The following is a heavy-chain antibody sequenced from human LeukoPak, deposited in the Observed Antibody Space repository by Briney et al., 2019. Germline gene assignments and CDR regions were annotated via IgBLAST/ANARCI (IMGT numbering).Heavy chain of an antibody. CDR3: AIFQGTYGDNENDY. D-gene: IGHD4-17*01. CDR1: GGTFSSYA. J-gene: IGHJ4*02. CDR2: IIPMINAP. V-gene: IGHV1-69*01. Sequence: SVKVSCKASGGTFSSYAISWVRQAPGQGLEWMGGIIPMINAPKYAQKFQGRVSITADESTSTGYMEVSSLRSEDTAVYYCAIFQGTYGDNENDYWGQGTLVTVSS.